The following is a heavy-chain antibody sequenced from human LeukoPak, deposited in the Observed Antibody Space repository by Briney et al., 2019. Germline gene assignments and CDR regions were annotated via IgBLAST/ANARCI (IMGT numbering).Heavy chain of an antibody. V-gene: IGHV3-15*01. J-gene: IGHJ5*02. CDR2: VKTKGDGGAA. CDR1: GITFTNAW. Sequence: KPGGSLRLSCAASGITFTNAWLTWVRQAPGKGLEWVGRVKTKGDGGAADYAAPVKGRFTISRDDSTKTLYLQMHSLKTEDTAVYYCTTDRMIYATNWAVSWFDPWGQGTLVTVSS. D-gene: IGHD2-8*01. CDR3: TTDRMIYATNWAVSWFDP.